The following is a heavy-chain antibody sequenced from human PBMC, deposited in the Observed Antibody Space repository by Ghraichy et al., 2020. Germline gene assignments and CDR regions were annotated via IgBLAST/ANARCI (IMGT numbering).Heavy chain of an antibody. J-gene: IGHJ6*02. CDR1: GFTFSSYS. Sequence: GGSLRLSCAASGFTFSSYSMNWVRQAPGKGLEWVSSISSSSSYIYYADSVKGRFTISRDNAKNSLYLQMNSLRAEDTAVYYCAQSPFPRYYYGMDVWGQGTTVTVSS. CDR3: AQSPFPRYYYGMDV. CDR2: ISSSSSYI. V-gene: IGHV3-21*01. D-gene: IGHD2/OR15-2a*01.